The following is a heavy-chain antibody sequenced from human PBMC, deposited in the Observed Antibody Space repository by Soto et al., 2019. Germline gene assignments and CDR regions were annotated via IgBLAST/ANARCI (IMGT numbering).Heavy chain of an antibody. D-gene: IGHD5-12*01. CDR3: ARGEWLATIKPYFAY. CDR1: GGSMSSYY. Sequence: PSETLSLTSTVSGGSMSSYYWSWIRQSPGKGLEWIGYIYYSGSTNYNPSLKSRVAISLDTSKNQFSLMLSSVTAADTAVYYCARGEWLATIKPYFAYWGQGTLVTVSS. V-gene: IGHV4-59*01. J-gene: IGHJ4*02. CDR2: IYYSGST.